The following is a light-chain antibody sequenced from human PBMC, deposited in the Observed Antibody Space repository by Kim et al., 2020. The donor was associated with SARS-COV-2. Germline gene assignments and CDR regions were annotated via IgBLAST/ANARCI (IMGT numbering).Light chain of an antibody. J-gene: IGLJ2*01. CDR1: SNDIGAYNF. CDR2: DVS. V-gene: IGLV2-14*03. CDR3: SSYTGTSTHV. Sequence: GQSITISCAGTSNDIGAYNFVSWYRQYPGKAPKLIIFDVSDRPSGISNRFSGSKAGNTASLTISGLQAEDEADYYCSSYTGTSTHVFGGGTKVTVL.